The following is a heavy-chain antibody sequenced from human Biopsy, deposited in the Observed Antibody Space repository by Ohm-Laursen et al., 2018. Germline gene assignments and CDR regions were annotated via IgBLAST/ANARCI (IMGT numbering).Heavy chain of an antibody. CDR2: FDREERKT. D-gene: IGHD3-10*01. CDR3: ATGPYYDTRFYYNVRPFDF. V-gene: IGHV1-24*01. Sequence: ASVKVSCNVSGYTLTELSIHWVRQTGGKGLGWMGGFDREERKTVYAEKFQGRVTMTEDTSTDTVYMEVTSLRSDDTAVYYCATGPYYDTRFYYNVRPFDFWGQGTLVTVSS. J-gene: IGHJ4*02. CDR1: GYTLTELS.